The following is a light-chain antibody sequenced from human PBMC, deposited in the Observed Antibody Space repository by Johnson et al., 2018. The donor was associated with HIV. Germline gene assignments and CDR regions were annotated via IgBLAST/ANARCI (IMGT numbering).Light chain of an antibody. CDR3: GTWDTSLSAYV. CDR1: SSNIGNNY. CDR2: ENN. Sequence: QSVLTQPPSVSAAPGQKVTISCSGSSSNIGNNYVSWYQQLPGTAPKLLIYENNKRPSGIPDRFSGSKSGTSATLGITGLQTGDEADYYCGTWDTSLSAYVFGTWTTVTVL. J-gene: IGLJ1*01. V-gene: IGLV1-51*02.